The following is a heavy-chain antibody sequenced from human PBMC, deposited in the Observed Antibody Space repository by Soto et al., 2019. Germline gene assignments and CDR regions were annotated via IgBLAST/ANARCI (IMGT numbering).Heavy chain of an antibody. J-gene: IGHJ4*02. CDR1: GFTFRSYW. V-gene: IGHV3-74*01. CDR2: INSDGSRT. Sequence: EVQLVESGGGLVQPGGSLRLSCAASGFTFRSYWLHWFRQPPGKGLVWVPGINSDGSRTSYADSVKGRFTISRDNAKNTLYLQMSSLRAEDTAVYYCVRTSLVVAAATREDYWGQGTLVTVSS. D-gene: IGHD2-15*01. CDR3: VRTSLVVAAATREDY.